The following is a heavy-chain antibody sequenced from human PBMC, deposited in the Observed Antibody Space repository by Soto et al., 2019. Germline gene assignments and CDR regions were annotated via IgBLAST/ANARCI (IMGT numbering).Heavy chain of an antibody. CDR3: ASGPLTIFGVVIGPLDY. CDR1: GFPFSSYW. Sequence: GVSLRLSCAASGFPFSSYWMHWVRQAPGKGLVWVSRINSDGSSTSYADSVKGRFTISRDNAKNTLYLQMNSLRAEDTAVYYCASGPLTIFGVVIGPLDYWGQRTLVTVSS. V-gene: IGHV3-74*01. J-gene: IGHJ4*02. D-gene: IGHD3-3*01. CDR2: INSDGSST.